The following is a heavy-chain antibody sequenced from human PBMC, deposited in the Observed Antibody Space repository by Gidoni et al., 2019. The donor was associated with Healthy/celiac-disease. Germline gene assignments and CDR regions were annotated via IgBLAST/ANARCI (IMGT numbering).Heavy chain of an antibody. V-gene: IGHV3-30-3*01. CDR3: ARGIGVEQQLVLGY. D-gene: IGHD6-13*01. J-gene: IGHJ4*02. CDR2: ISYDGSNK. CDR1: GFTFSSYA. Sequence: QVQLVESGGGVVQPGRSLRLSCAASGFTFSSYAMHWVRQAPGKGLEWVAFISYDGSNKYYADTVKGRFTISRDNSKNTLYLQMNSLRAEDTAVYYCARGIGVEQQLVLGYWGQGTLVTVSS.